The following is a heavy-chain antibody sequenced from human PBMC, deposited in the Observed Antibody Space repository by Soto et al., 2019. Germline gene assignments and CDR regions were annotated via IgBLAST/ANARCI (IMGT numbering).Heavy chain of an antibody. J-gene: IGHJ6*02. D-gene: IGHD3-16*01. Sequence: GGSLRLSCAASGFIFSTYTINWVRQAPGKGLEWVASISSSSRDIFYADSVKARFTISRDNANSSVDLQMNSLRVGDTAIYYCARGSWGGDGIDVWGQGTTGTAP. CDR2: ISSSSRDI. CDR3: ARGSWGGDGIDV. V-gene: IGHV3-21*01. CDR1: GFIFSTYT.